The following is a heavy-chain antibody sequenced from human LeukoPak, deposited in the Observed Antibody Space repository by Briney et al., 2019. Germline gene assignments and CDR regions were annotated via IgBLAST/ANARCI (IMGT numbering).Heavy chain of an antibody. CDR1: GFTFDYYA. D-gene: IGHD3-10*01. CDR3: AKAYGSGSYDYLDY. Sequence: GGSLRLSCAASGFTFDYYAMHWVRQPPGMGLEWVSGINWNSGNIAYADSVKGRFTISRDNAKNSLYLQMNSLRPEDMALYYCAKAYGSGSYDYLDYWGQGTLVTVSS. CDR2: INWNSGNI. V-gene: IGHV3-9*03. J-gene: IGHJ4*02.